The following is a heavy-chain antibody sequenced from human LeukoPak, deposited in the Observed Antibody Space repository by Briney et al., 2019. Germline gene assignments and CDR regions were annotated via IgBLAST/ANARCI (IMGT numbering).Heavy chain of an antibody. CDR3: AKRDHFDY. CDR1: GFTFSIYN. J-gene: IGHJ4*02. CDR2: ISRGGDVI. V-gene: IGHV3-48*02. Sequence: GGSLRLSRISSGFTFSIYNMNWVRQAPGKGLEWVAFISRGGDVIYYADSVKGRFTISRDNVKNSLYLQMNSLRDEDTAMYYCAKRDHFDYWGQGTLVTVSS.